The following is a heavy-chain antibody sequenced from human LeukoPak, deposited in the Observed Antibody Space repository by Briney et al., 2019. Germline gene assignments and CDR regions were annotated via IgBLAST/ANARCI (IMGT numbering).Heavy chain of an antibody. CDR1: GFTFNNAW. CDR3: AKDYHSNSWYLGALDI. Sequence: GSLRLSCAASGFTFNNAWMSWVRQAPGKGLEWVGRIKSKTDGGTTDYAAPVKGRFTISRDDSKNTLYLQMNSLKTEDTAVYYCAKDYHSNSWYLGALDIWGQGTMVIVSS. V-gene: IGHV3-15*01. D-gene: IGHD6-13*01. J-gene: IGHJ3*02. CDR2: IKSKTDGGTT.